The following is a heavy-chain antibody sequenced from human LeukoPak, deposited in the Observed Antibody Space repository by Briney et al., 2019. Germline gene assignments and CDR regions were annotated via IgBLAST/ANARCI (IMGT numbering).Heavy chain of an antibody. CDR1: GYTFTGYY. J-gene: IGHJ4*02. D-gene: IGHD2-2*01. CDR2: TNPNSGGT. Sequence: ASVKVSCKSSGYTFTGYYMHLVRQAPGQGLEWMGCTNPNSGGTNYAQKFQGRVTMTRDTSISTNYMELSRLRSDDTAVYYCARGRYCSSTSCLFYGDYWGQGTLVTVSS. V-gene: IGHV1-2*02. CDR3: ARGRYCSSTSCLFYGDY.